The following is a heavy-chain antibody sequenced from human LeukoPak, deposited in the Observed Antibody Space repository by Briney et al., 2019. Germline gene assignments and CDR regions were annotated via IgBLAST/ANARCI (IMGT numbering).Heavy chain of an antibody. J-gene: IGHJ4*02. V-gene: IGHV3-53*01. Sequence: GGSLRLSCAASGFTVSSNSMSWVRQAPGKGLEWVSFIYSGTIHYSDSVKGRFTISRDNSKNTLYLQMNSLRAEDTAVYYCARRAGAYSHPYDYWGQGTLATVSS. CDR1: GFTVSSNS. CDR2: IYSGTI. CDR3: ARRAGAYSHPYDY. D-gene: IGHD4/OR15-4a*01.